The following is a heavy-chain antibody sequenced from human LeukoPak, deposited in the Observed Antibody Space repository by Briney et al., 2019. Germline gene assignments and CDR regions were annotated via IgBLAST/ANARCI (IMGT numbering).Heavy chain of an antibody. CDR2: FSNSGGST. CDR1: AFTSSSYT. V-gene: IGHV3-23*01. D-gene: IGHD2-2*03. J-gene: IGHJ4*02. Sequence: GESLRLSCAASAFTSSSYTMSWVRQAPGKGLEWVSAFSNSGGSTYYTDSVKGRFTISRDNSKNTLYLQMNSLRAEDTAVYYCAKDGYVSWAYQLSHFDYWGQGTLVTVSS. CDR3: AKDGYVSWAYQLSHFDY.